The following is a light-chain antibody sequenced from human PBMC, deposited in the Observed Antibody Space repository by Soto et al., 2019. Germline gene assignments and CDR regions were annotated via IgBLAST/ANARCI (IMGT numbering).Light chain of an antibody. V-gene: IGLV2-8*01. J-gene: IGLJ3*02. CDR3: SSYAGSNNWV. CDR1: SSDVGGYNY. Sequence: QSALTQPPSASGSPGQSVTISCTGTSSDVGGYNYVSWYQQHPGKAPKLMIYEVSKRPSGVHDRFSGSKSGNTASLTVSGLHAEDEGDYYCSSYAGSNNWVFGGGTKLTVL. CDR2: EVS.